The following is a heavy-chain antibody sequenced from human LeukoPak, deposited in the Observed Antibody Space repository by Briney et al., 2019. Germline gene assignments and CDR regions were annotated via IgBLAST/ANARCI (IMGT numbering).Heavy chain of an antibody. CDR1: GYSFTSYW. Sequence: GESLKISCKGSGYSFTSYWIGWVRQMPGKGLEWMGIIYPGDSDTRYSPSFQGQVTISADKSISTAYLQWSSLKASDTATYYCASLSRVEYYDFWSGYEYWGQGTLVTVSS. D-gene: IGHD3-3*01. V-gene: IGHV5-51*01. CDR3: ASLSRVEYYDFWSGYEY. J-gene: IGHJ4*02. CDR2: IYPGDSDT.